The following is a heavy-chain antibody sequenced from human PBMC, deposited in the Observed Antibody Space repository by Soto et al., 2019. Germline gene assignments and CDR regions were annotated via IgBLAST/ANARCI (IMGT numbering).Heavy chain of an antibody. CDR1: GFYFNNYG. Sequence: GGSLRLSCTVSGFYFNNYGINWVRQPPGKGLEWVSSVTKSDYTYYSDSVKGRFTISRDNAKNSVSLQMNSLRAEDTAVYYCAREDSIIIPAVSDFWGQGTLVTVSS. V-gene: IGHV3-21*01. D-gene: IGHD2-2*01. CDR3: AREDSIIIPAVSDF. J-gene: IGHJ4*02. CDR2: VTKSDYT.